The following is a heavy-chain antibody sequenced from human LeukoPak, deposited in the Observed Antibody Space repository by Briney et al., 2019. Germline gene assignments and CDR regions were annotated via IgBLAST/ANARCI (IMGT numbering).Heavy chain of an antibody. CDR2: IYHNGKT. V-gene: IGHV4-59*11. D-gene: IGHD3-10*01. CDR1: GGSISSHY. Sequence: KPSETLSLICIVSGGSISSHYWSWIRQSPGKGLEWIGYIYHNGKTNYNPSLESRITISLDKSKNQFSLRLRPVTAADSAVYFCARGSGSWDHFDSWGQGSLVTVSS. J-gene: IGHJ4*02. CDR3: ARGSGSWDHFDS.